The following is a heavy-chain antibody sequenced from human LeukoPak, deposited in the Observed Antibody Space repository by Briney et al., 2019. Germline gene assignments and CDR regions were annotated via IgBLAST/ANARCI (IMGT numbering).Heavy chain of an antibody. CDR2: IWYDGRTK. Sequence: GGSLRLSCAVSGFIFSNYGMHWVRQAPGKGLEWVAVIWYDGRTKFHAVSVKGRFTISRDNSANILYLQMSSLRVEDTAVSYCAREWGRIAVAGGPGYWGQGALVTVSS. CDR1: GFIFSNYG. V-gene: IGHV3-33*01. D-gene: IGHD6-19*01. CDR3: AREWGRIAVAGGPGY. J-gene: IGHJ4*02.